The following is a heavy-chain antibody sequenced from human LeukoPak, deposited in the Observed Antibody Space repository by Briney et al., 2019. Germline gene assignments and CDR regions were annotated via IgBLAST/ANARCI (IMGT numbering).Heavy chain of an antibody. CDR3: ARDGGSYHYYYYGMDV. V-gene: IGHV4-59*01. Sequence: SDTLSLTRTVSGGSITSYYRSWIRQPPGKGLEWIGYIYYSGSTNYNPPLKSRVTVSVDTSKNQFSLKLSSVTAADTAVYYCARDGGSYHYYYYGMDVWGQGSTVTVSS. D-gene: IGHD1-26*01. CDR1: GGSITSYY. J-gene: IGHJ6*02. CDR2: IYYSGST.